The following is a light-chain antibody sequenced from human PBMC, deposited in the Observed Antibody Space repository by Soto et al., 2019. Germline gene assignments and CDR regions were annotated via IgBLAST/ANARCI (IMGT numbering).Light chain of an antibody. V-gene: IGLV7-43*01. CDR3: LLYYGDAHL. CDR1: TGAVTSGYY. J-gene: IGLJ2*01. CDR2: STS. Sequence: QTVVTQEPSLTVSPGGTVTLTCASSTGAVTSGYYPSWFQQKPGQAPRPLIYSTSNKHSWTPARCSGSLLGGKAALTLSGVQREDEADYYFLLYYGDAHLFGGGTKLTVL.